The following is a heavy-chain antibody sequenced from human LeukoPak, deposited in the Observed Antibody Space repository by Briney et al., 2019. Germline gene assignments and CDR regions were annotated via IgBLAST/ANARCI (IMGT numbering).Heavy chain of an antibody. D-gene: IGHD3-22*01. Sequence: ASVKVSCKASGYTFTSYGISWVRQAPGQGLEWMGWISAYNGNTNYAQKLQGRVTMTTDTSTSTAYMELRSLRSDDTAVYYCARVVHRSYYYDSSGYPAPMDFDDWGQGTLVTVSS. CDR3: ARVVHRSYYYDSSGYPAPMDFDD. J-gene: IGHJ4*02. V-gene: IGHV1-18*01. CDR2: ISAYNGNT. CDR1: GYTFTSYG.